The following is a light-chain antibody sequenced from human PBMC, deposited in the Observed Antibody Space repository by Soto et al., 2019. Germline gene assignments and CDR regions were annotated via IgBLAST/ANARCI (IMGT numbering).Light chain of an antibody. CDR3: HQYNSWSIS. V-gene: IGKV3-15*01. CDR1: QSVSSN. Sequence: EIVMTQSPATLSVSPGERATLSYRASQSVSSNLAWYQQKPDQAPRLLIYGASTRATGIPARCSGSGSGTEFTLTISSLHSEDFAGYYCHQYNSWSISFGQGTRLEIK. J-gene: IGKJ5*01. CDR2: GAS.